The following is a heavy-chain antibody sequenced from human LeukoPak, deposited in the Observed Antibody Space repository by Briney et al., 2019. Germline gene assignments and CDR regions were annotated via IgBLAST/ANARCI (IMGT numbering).Heavy chain of an antibody. CDR2: IHHGGST. D-gene: IGHD1-14*01. CDR3: ARGTRHFDF. J-gene: IGHJ4*02. CDR1: GYSISSGYY. V-gene: IGHV4-38-2*02. Sequence: SETLSLTCTVSGYSISSGYYWVWIRQPPGKGLEWIAGIHHGGSTYYNPSLKNRVAMSVDTSKNQFSLTLNSVTAADTAVYYCARGTRHFDFWGQGTLVTVSS.